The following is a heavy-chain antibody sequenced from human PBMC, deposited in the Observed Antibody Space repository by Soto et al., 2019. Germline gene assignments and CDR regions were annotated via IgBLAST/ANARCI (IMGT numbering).Heavy chain of an antibody. D-gene: IGHD3-10*01. CDR2: IYYSGST. CDR3: ARDRVPPFGASIGWFDP. CDR1: GGSISSGDYY. J-gene: IGHJ5*02. Sequence: SETLSLTCTVSGGSISSGDYYWSWIRQPPGKGLEWIGYIYYSGSTYYNPSLKSRVTISVDTSKNQFSLKLSSVTAADTAVYYCARDRVPPFGASIGWFDPWGQGTLVTVSS. V-gene: IGHV4-30-4*01.